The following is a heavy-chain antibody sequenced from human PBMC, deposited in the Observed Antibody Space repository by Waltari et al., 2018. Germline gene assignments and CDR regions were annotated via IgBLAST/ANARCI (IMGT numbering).Heavy chain of an antibody. CDR2: IYTSGST. Sequence: QVQLQESGPGLVKPSQTLSLTCTVPGGSISSVSYYWTWIRQPPGKGLEWIGRIYTSGSTNYNPSLKSRVTISVDTSKNQFSLKLSSVTAADTAVYYCAREGQWLSQSYYFDYWGQGTLVTVSS. CDR1: GGSISSVSYY. J-gene: IGHJ4*02. D-gene: IGHD3-22*01. CDR3: AREGQWLSQSYYFDY. V-gene: IGHV4-61*02.